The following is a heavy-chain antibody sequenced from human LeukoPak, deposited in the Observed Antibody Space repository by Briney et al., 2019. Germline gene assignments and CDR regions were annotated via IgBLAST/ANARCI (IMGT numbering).Heavy chain of an antibody. CDR1: GGSISSYY. D-gene: IGHD3-22*01. CDR2: IYYIGST. V-gene: IGHV4-59*01. CDR3: ARDRDYDRIDAFDI. Sequence: SETLSLTCTVSGGSISSYYWSWIRQPPGKGLEWIGYIYYIGSTNYNPSLKSRVTISVDTSKNQFSLKLSSVTAADTAVYYCARDRDYDRIDAFDIWGQGTMVTVSS. J-gene: IGHJ3*02.